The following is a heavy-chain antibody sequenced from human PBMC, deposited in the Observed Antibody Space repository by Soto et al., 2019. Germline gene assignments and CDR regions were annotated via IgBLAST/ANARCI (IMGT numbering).Heavy chain of an antibody. D-gene: IGHD7-27*01. CDR3: ARGPSGDKVHY. CDR2: IFDSGTT. Sequence: SETLSLTCTVSGGSISSGDYYWSWIRQPPGEGLEWIGHIFDSGTTYTNPSLRSQVAISLDTSKNHFSLTLSSVTAADTAVYYCARGPSGDKVHYWGQGALVTVSA. V-gene: IGHV4-30-4*01. CDR1: GGSISSGDYY. J-gene: IGHJ4*02.